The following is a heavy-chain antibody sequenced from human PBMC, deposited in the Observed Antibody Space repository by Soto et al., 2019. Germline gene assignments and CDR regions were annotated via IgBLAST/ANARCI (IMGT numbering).Heavy chain of an antibody. Sequence: GGSLRLSCTASGFTFGDYAMSWFRQAPGKGLEWVGFIRSKAYGGTTEYAASVKGRFTISRDDSKSIAYLQMNSLKTEDKAVYYCTEGSGLDAFDIWGQGTMVTVSS. CDR1: GFTFGDYA. J-gene: IGHJ3*02. D-gene: IGHD3-3*01. V-gene: IGHV3-49*03. CDR2: IRSKAYGGTT. CDR3: TEGSGLDAFDI.